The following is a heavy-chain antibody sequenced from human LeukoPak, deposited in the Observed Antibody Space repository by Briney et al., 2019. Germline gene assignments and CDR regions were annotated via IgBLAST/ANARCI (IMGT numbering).Heavy chain of an antibody. J-gene: IGHJ6*02. CDR2: IYYSGST. V-gene: IGHV4-59*01. D-gene: IGHD6-13*01. Sequence: SGTLSLTCAVSGGSISSYYWSWIRQSPEKGLEWIGFIYYSGSTDYNPSLKSRVTISIDTSKNHFSLNLTSVTAADTAVYYCARGSGYSTSWNYYYGMDVWGHGTTVTVSS. CDR3: ARGSGYSTSWNYYYGMDV. CDR1: GGSISSYY.